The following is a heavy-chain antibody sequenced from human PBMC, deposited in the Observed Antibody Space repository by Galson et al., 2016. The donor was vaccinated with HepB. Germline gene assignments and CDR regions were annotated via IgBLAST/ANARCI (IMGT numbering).Heavy chain of an antibody. CDR1: GFTFSSYW. V-gene: IGHV3-7*01. CDR2: IKEDGSEK. Sequence: SLRLSCAASGFTFSSYWMSWVHQAPGKGLEWVANIKEDGSEKYYVDSVKGRLTISRDNAKNSLFLQMNSLRAEDTAVYYCAREWHGSGWFDYWGQGTLVTVSS. D-gene: IGHD6-19*01. CDR3: AREWHGSGWFDY. J-gene: IGHJ4*02.